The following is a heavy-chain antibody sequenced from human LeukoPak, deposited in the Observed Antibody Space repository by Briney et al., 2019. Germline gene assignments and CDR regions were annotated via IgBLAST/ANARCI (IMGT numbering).Heavy chain of an antibody. Sequence: ASVKVSCKASGGTFSSYAISWVRQAPGQGLEWMGRIIPILGIANYAQKFQGRVTITADKSTSTAYMELSSLRSEDTAVYYCASQPCSGGSCYSGGLGFDYWGQGTLVTVSS. CDR3: ASQPCSGGSCYSGGLGFDY. CDR2: IIPILGIA. J-gene: IGHJ4*02. CDR1: GGTFSSYA. V-gene: IGHV1-69*04. D-gene: IGHD2-15*01.